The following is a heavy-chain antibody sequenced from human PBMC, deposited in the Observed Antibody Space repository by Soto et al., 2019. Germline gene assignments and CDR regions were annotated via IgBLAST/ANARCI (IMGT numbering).Heavy chain of an antibody. CDR3: ARARLSNGDPNIYFFYGLDV. J-gene: IGHJ6*02. CDR1: GDMFRNSA. V-gene: IGHV1-69*13. D-gene: IGHD6-6*01. CDR2: ITPLFHKT. Sequence: ASVKVSCKASGDMFRNSAFTWVRQAPGQGLDWMGVITPLFHKTNVAQKFQGRLTFTADASTSDLYMEVSSLTSEDTAVYYCARARLSNGDPNIYFFYGLDVWGQGTTVTVSS.